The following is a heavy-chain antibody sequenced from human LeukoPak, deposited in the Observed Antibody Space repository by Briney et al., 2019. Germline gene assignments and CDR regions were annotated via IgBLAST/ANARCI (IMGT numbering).Heavy chain of an antibody. CDR2: INTDGRST. J-gene: IGHJ6*03. V-gene: IGHV3-74*01. CDR3: AREPRGSYYMDV. CDR1: GFTFSSYW. Sequence: GGSLRLSCAASGFTFSSYWMHWVRQAPGKGLVWVSRINTDGRSTSYADSVKGRFTISRDNAKNTLYLQMNSLRAEDTAVFYCAREPRGSYYMDVWGKGTTVTVSS. D-gene: IGHD1-26*01.